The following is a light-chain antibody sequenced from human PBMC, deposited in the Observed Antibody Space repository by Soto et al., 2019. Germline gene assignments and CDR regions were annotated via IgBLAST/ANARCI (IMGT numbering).Light chain of an antibody. CDR1: QRVAKL. V-gene: IGKV3-11*01. J-gene: IGKJ4*01. Sequence: EIVLTQSPGTLSLSPVEIATLSCMASQRVAKLLAWYQQKGGQAPRLLIFDASTRATGVPGRFNGSGSGTAFTLTINSLQPDDAAVYFCQQRTNWPLTFGGGTKVDIK. CDR2: DAS. CDR3: QQRTNWPLT.